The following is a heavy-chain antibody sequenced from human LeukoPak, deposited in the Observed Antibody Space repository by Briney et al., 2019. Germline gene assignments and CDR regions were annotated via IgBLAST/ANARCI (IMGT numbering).Heavy chain of an antibody. CDR2: IWYDGSNK. Sequence: PGRSLRLSCAASGFHFSTYGMHWVRQAPGKGLEWVGVIWYDGSNKIYAESVKGRFTISRDNSKNTLYLQMNSLRAEGTAVYYCARDRSWGSQCYFDYWGQGTLVTVSS. J-gene: IGHJ4*02. V-gene: IGHV3-33*01. CDR3: ARDRSWGSQCYFDY. CDR1: GFHFSTYG. D-gene: IGHD7-27*01.